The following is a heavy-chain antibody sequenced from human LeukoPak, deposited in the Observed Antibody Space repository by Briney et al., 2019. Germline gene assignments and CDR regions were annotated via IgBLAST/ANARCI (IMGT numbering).Heavy chain of an antibody. CDR3: ATDLGRITMVRGVMLN. D-gene: IGHD3-10*01. J-gene: IGHJ4*02. CDR2: IIPIFGTA. CDR1: GGTFSSYA. V-gene: IGHV1-69*06. Sequence: ASVKVSCKASGGTFSSYAISWVRQAPGQGLEWMGGIIPIFGTANYAQKFQGRVTITADTSTDTAYMELSSLRSEDTAVYYCATDLGRITMVRGVMLNWGQGSLVTVSS.